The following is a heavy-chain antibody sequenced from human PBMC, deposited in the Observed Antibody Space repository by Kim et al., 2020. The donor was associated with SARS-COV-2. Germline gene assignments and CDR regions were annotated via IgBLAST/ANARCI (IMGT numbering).Heavy chain of an antibody. CDR2: P. CDR3: ARAGGGDCINY. Sequence: PTYAQGFTGRFVFSLDTSVSTAYLQISSLKAEDTAVYYCARAGGGDCINYWGQGTLVTVSS. D-gene: IGHD2-21*02. J-gene: IGHJ4*02. V-gene: IGHV7-4-1*02.